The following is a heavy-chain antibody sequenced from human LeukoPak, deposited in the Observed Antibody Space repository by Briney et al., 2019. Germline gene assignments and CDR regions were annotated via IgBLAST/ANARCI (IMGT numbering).Heavy chain of an antibody. D-gene: IGHD4-17*01. CDR1: GYSFINYA. J-gene: IGHJ4*02. V-gene: IGHV1-3*01. CDR3: AKAIWTSTLTTYYFDY. Sequence: ASVKVSCKASGYSFINYAIQWVRQAPGQRLEWMGSINAGNGKTKYSQKFQGRVTITRDTSASTAYMELSSLRSEDTAVYYCAKAIWTSTLTTYYFDYWGQGALVSVSS. CDR2: INAGNGKT.